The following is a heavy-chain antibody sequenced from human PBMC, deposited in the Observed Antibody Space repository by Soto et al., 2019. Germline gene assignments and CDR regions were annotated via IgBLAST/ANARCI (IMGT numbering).Heavy chain of an antibody. CDR3: ARLPLGGSGPQGAFDI. V-gene: IGHV5-51*01. J-gene: IGHJ3*02. D-gene: IGHD6-19*01. CDR1: GYSFTSYW. Sequence: PGESLKISCKGSGYSFTSYWIGWVRQMPGKGLEWMGIIYPGDSDTRYSPSFQGQVTISADKSISTAYLQWSSLKASDTAMYYCARLPLGGSGPQGAFDIWGQGTMVTVSS. CDR2: IYPGDSDT.